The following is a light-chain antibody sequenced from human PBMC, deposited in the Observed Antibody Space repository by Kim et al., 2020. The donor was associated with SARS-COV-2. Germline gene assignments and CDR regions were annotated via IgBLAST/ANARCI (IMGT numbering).Light chain of an antibody. Sequence: KTVTMYCTRSSRSITSNYVQWYRQRPGSDPTTVIYADNQRPSGAPDRFSGSSESSSNSASLTLSGLKTEDEADYYCQSYDSSNQGVFGGGTQLTV. CDR1: SRSITSNY. J-gene: IGLJ3*02. CDR2: ADN. V-gene: IGLV6-57*03. CDR3: QSYDSSNQGV.